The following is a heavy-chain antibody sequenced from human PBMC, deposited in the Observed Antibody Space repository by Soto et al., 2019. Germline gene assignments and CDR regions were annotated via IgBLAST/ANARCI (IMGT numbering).Heavy chain of an antibody. D-gene: IGHD1-26*01. CDR1: GGTISSWY. CDR3: ARRYGSAIDY. J-gene: IGHJ4*02. CDR2: IYYSGST. Sequence: QVQLQESGPGLVKPSETLSLTCTVSGGTISSWYWSWIRQPPGKGLEWIGYIYYSGSTNCNPSRKSRVTISVDKSKNQFSLKLSSVTAADTAVYYCARRYGSAIDYWGQGTLVTVSS. V-gene: IGHV4-59*08.